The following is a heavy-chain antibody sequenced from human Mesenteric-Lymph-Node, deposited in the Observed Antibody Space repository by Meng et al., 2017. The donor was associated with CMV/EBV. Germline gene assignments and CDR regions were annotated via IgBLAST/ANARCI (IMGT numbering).Heavy chain of an antibody. D-gene: IGHD3-10*01. V-gene: IGHV3-74*01. J-gene: IGHJ5*02. CDR3: ARAGKSERGFNWFDP. CDR1: GFTLSDYW. Sequence: GGSLRLSCAASGFTLSDYWMHWVRQAPGKGLVWVSVFKSDGSYTNYADSVKGRFIISRDNAKNTLYLQMNSLRAEDTAVYYCARAGKSERGFNWFDPWGQGTLVTVSS. CDR2: FKSDGSYT.